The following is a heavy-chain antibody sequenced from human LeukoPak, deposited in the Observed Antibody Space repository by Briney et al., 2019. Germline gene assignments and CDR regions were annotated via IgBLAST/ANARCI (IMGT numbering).Heavy chain of an antibody. CDR2: IDKKDNLYAT. J-gene: IGHJ5*02. CDR1: GFSFSGSA. CDR3: TRDRGTYNWFDP. D-gene: IGHD2-15*01. V-gene: IGHV3-73*01. Sequence: GGSLRLSCAATGFSFSGSAVHWVRQSSGKGLEWVGHIDKKDNLYATAYAESVKGRFTISRDDSKDTALLHMDSLKTEDTALYYCTRDRGTYNWFDPWGQGTLVTVSS.